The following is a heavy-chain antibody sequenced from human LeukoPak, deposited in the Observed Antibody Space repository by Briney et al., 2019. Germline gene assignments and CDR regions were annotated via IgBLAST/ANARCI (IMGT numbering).Heavy chain of an antibody. CDR3: ARVVGATGSSDY. CDR2: IYYIGST. Sequence: SETLSLTCTVSGGSISNYYWNWIRQPPGKGLEWIGYIYYIGSTNYNPSLKSRITISVDTSKSHFSLKLSSVTAADTAVYYCARVVGATGSSDYWGQGTLVTVSS. D-gene: IGHD1-26*01. J-gene: IGHJ4*02. CDR1: GGSISNYY. V-gene: IGHV4-59*01.